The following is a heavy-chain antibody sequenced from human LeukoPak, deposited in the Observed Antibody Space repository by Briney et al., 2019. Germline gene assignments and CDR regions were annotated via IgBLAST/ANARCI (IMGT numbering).Heavy chain of an antibody. CDR1: GYSFSNYW. V-gene: IGHV5-51*01. J-gene: IGHJ4*02. Sequence: GESLKISCKGSGYSFSNYWNAWVRQMPGKGLEWMGIIYPGDSDTRYSPSFQGQVTISADKSISTAYLQWSSLNASDTAMYYCARRSGSFQGDYNFDYWGQGTLVTVSS. CDR3: ARRSGSFQGDYNFDY. D-gene: IGHD1-26*01. CDR2: IYPGDSDT.